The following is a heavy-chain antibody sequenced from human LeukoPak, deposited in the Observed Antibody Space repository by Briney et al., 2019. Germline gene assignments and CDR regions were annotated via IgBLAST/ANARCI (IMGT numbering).Heavy chain of an antibody. D-gene: IGHD1-1*01. V-gene: IGHV1-8*01. CDR1: GYTFSTCD. Sequence: GASVKLSCKASGYTFSTCDINWVRQATGQGLEWMGWMNPNSGNTGLAHKFQGRVTMTRDTSINTAYMELSSLRSEDTAVYYCARVLGSISHWGRGTLVTVSS. J-gene: IGHJ4*02. CDR3: ARVLGSISH. CDR2: MNPNSGNT.